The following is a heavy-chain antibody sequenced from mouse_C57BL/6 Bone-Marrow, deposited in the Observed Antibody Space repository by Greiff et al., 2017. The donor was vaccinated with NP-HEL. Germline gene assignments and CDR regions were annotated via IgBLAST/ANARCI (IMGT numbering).Heavy chain of an antibody. D-gene: IGHD3-1*01. J-gene: IGHJ1*03. Sequence: EVQVVESGGGLVKPGGSLKLSCAASGFTFSSYAMSWVRQTPEKRLEWVATISDGGSYTYYPDNVKGRFPISRDNAKNNLYLQMSHLKSEDTAMYYCAREGYLWYFDVWGTGTTVTVSS. CDR3: AREGYLWYFDV. CDR2: ISDGGSYT. CDR1: GFTFSSYA. V-gene: IGHV5-4*01.